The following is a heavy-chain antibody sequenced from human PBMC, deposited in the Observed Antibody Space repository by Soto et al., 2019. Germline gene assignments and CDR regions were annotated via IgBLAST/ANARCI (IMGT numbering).Heavy chain of an antibody. CDR1: GGTFSSYA. D-gene: IGHD5-12*01. CDR3: ARARRGGYKNLNDDYGIDV. J-gene: IGHJ6*02. Sequence: QVQLVQSGAEVKKPGSSVKVSCKASGGTFSSYAISWVRQAPGQGLEWMGGIIPIFGTANYAQKFQGRVTITEDKATSTAYMELSSLRSDDKAVYLCARARRGGYKNLNDDYGIDVWGQGTTVTVSS. V-gene: IGHV1-69*06. CDR2: IIPIFGTA.